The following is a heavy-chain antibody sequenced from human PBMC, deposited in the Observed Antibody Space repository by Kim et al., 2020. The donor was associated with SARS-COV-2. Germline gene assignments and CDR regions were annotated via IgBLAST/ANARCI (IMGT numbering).Heavy chain of an antibody. D-gene: IGHD2-21*01. Sequence: TYYADSVKGRFTISRDNSKSTVYLRMNSLRAEDTAVYYCAKGWRGGDFDYWGQGTLVTVSS. CDR2: T. CDR3: AKGWRGGDFDY. V-gene: IGHV3-23*01. J-gene: IGHJ4*02.